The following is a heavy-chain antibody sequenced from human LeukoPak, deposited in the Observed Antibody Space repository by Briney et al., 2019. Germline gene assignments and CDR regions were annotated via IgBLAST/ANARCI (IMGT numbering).Heavy chain of an antibody. J-gene: IGHJ4*02. CDR2: ISSSGSTI. V-gene: IGHV3-48*03. Sequence: GGSLRLSCAASGFTFDDYGMSWVRQAPGKGLEWVSYISSSGSTIYYADSVKGRFTISRDNAKNSLYLQMNSLRAEDTAVYYCARDRFGGGFDYWGQGTLVTVSS. CDR3: ARDRFGGGFDY. D-gene: IGHD2-15*01. CDR1: GFTFDDYG.